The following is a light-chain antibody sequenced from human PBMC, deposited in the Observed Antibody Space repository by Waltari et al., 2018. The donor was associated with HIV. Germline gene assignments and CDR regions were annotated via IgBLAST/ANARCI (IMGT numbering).Light chain of an antibody. CDR2: GVS. CDR1: SNDVGGYNY. Sequence: QSALTQPASVSGSPGQSITISCTGSSNDVGGYNYVSWFQQHPGQAPKLIIYGVSNRPSGFPALCSGSKSGKTASLAISGLQAEDEADYYCSSNTGSSGLVVVGGGTKVTVL. CDR3: SSNTGSSGLVV. J-gene: IGLJ2*01. V-gene: IGLV2-14*01.